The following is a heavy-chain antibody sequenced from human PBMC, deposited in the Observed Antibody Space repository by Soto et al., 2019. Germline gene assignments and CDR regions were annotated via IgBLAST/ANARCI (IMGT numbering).Heavy chain of an antibody. V-gene: IGHV3-64D*06. Sequence: GGSLRLSCSVSGFTFSSYAMHWVRQAPGKGLEYVSSISSDGRPTYYADSVKGRFTISRDSSKNTLSLQMYSLKAEDTAVYYCVKDRYVDYWGQGTLVTVSS. CDR2: ISSDGRPT. CDR1: GFTFSSYA. J-gene: IGHJ4*02. CDR3: VKDRYVDY.